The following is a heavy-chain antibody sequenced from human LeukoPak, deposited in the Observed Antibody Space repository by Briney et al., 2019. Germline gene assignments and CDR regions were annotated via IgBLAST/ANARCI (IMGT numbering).Heavy chain of an antibody. V-gene: IGHV3-23*01. CDR1: GFTFSSYA. CDR2: VSGSGSST. CDR3: AKGSSLPPFDY. Sequence: GGSLRLSCAASGFTFSSYAVSWVRQAPGKGLEWVSEVSGSGSSTYYADSVKGRFTISRDNSKNTLYLQMNSLRAEDTAVYYCAKGSSLPPFDYWGQGTLVTVSS. D-gene: IGHD2-15*01. J-gene: IGHJ4*02.